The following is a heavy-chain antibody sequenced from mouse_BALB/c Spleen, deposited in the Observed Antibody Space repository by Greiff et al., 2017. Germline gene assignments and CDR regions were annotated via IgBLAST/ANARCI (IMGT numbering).Heavy chain of an antibody. V-gene: IGHV1-5*01. J-gene: IGHJ3*01. CDR1: GYSFTSYW. Sequence: EVQLQQSGTVLARPGASVKMSCKASGYSFTSYWMHWVKQRPGQGLEWIGAIYPGNSDTSYNQKFKGKAKLTAVTSASTAYMELSSLTNEDSAVYSCTRGATVVPFAYWGQGTLVTVSA. CDR2: IYPGNSDT. CDR3: TRGATVVPFAY. D-gene: IGHD1-1*01.